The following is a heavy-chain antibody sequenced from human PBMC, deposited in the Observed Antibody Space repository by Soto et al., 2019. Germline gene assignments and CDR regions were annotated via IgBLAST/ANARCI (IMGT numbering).Heavy chain of an antibody. V-gene: IGHV1-2*04. Sequence: EASVKVSCKASGYTFTGYYMHWVRQAPGQGLEWMGWINPNSGGTNYAQKFQGWVTMTRDTSISTAYMELSRLRSDDTAVYYCARTSSPATYGDYFDYWGQGTLVTVSS. CDR2: INPNSGGT. CDR3: ARTSSPATYGDYFDY. D-gene: IGHD4-17*01. J-gene: IGHJ4*02. CDR1: GYTFTGYY.